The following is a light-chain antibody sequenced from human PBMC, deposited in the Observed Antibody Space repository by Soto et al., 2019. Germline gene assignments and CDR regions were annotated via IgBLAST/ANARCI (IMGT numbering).Light chain of an antibody. V-gene: IGKV3-20*01. CDR3: QQYGSSPPWT. Sequence: ESVLTQSPGTLSLSPGERATLSCRASQSVSSRYLAWYQQKPGQAPRLLIYGASSRATGIPERFSGSGSRTDFTLTISRLEPEDFAVYYCQQYGSSPPWTFGQGTKVEIK. CDR2: GAS. J-gene: IGKJ1*01. CDR1: QSVSSRY.